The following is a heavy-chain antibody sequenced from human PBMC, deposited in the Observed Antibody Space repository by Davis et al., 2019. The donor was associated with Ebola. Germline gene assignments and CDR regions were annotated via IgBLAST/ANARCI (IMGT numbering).Heavy chain of an antibody. CDR2: IYYTGST. CDR1: GVSISRHY. V-gene: IGHV4-59*11. D-gene: IGHD5-12*01. CDR3: AREKWRGGAFDI. J-gene: IGHJ3*02. Sequence: PSETLSLTCTVSGVSISRHYWSWIRQPPGKRLEWIGSIYYTGSTPYNPSLKSRVIISLDTSKNQFSLKLSSVTAADTAVYYCAREKWRGGAFDIWGQGTLVTVSS.